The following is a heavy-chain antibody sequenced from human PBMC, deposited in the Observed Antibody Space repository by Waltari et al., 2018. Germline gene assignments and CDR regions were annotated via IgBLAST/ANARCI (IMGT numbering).Heavy chain of an antibody. CDR2: IYTSGST. CDR1: GGSLSSGSYY. V-gene: IGHV4-61*02. CDR3: ARNLGTYYYDSSGYYFSAFDI. Sequence: QVQLQESGPGLVKPSQTLSLTCTVSGGSLSSGSYYWSWIRQPAGKGLEWIGRIYTSGSTNYNPSLKSRVTISVDTSKNQFSLKLSSVTAADTAVYYCARNLGTYYYDSSGYYFSAFDIWGQGTMVTVSS. J-gene: IGHJ3*02. D-gene: IGHD3-22*01.